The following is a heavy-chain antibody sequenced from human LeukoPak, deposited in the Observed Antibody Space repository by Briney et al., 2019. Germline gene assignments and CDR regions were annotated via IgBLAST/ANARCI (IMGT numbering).Heavy chain of an antibody. CDR3: ASDFRFGGTFDY. V-gene: IGHV1-69*05. J-gene: IGHJ4*02. D-gene: IGHD3-10*01. Sequence: ASVKVSCKASGGTFSSYAISWVRQAPGRGLEWMGRIIPIFGTANYAQKFQGRVTITTDESTSTAYMELSSLRSEDTAVYYCASDFRFGGTFDYWGQGTLVTVSS. CDR1: GGTFSSYA. CDR2: IIPIFGTA.